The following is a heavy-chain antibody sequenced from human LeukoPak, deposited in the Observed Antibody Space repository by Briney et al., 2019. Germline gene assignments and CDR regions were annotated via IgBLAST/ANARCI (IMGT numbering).Heavy chain of an antibody. CDR3: ARGPNPSFIAVAGPFDY. CDR2: INPNSGGT. CDR1: GYTFTGYY. D-gene: IGHD6-19*01. J-gene: IGHJ4*02. Sequence: GASVKVSCKASGYTFTGYYMHWVRQAPGQGLEWMGWINPNSGGTNYAQKFQGRVTMTRDTSISTAYMELSRLRSDDTAVYYCARGPNPSFIAVAGPFDYWGQGTLVTVSS. V-gene: IGHV1-2*02.